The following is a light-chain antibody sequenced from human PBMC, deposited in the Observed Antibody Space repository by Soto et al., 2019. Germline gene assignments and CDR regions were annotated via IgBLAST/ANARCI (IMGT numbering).Light chain of an antibody. CDR3: QHYNGY. CDR2: DAS. CDR1: QNIRSW. J-gene: IGKJ2*01. Sequence: DIPMTQSPTTLSASVGDRVTITSRASQNIRSWLAWYQQKPGKAPKVLIYDASTLESGVPSRFSGSGFGTEFTLTICSLQPDDFATYYCQHYNGYFGQGTKLEIK. V-gene: IGKV1-5*01.